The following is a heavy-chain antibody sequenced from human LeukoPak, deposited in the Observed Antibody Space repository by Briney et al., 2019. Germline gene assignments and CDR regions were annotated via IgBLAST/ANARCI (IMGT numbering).Heavy chain of an antibody. V-gene: IGHV4-30-4*01. J-gene: IGHJ6*02. Sequence: SQTLSLTCTVSGGSISSGDYYWSWIRQPPGKGLEWIGYIYYSGSTYYNPSLKSRVTISVDTSKNQFSLKLTSVTSADTAVYYCARDGPAYTSRWYDYYYGLDVWGPGTTVTVSS. CDR3: ARDGPAYTSRWYDYYYGLDV. CDR1: GGSISSGDYY. D-gene: IGHD2-2*01. CDR2: IYYSGST.